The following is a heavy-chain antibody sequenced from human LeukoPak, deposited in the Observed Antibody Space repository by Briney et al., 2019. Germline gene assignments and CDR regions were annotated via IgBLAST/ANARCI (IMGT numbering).Heavy chain of an antibody. J-gene: IGHJ3*02. CDR2: IYYSGST. V-gene: IGHV4-39*01. Sequence: SQTLSLTCTVSGGSISSSSYYWGWIRQPPGKGLEWIGSIYYSGSTYYNPSLKSRVTISVDTSKNQFSLKLSSVTAADTAVYYCARPLEGAFDIWGQGTMVTVSS. CDR3: ARPLEGAFDI. CDR1: GGSISSSSYY.